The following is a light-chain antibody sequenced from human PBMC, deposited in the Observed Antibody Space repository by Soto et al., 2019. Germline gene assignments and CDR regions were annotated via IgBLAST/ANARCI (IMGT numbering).Light chain of an antibody. Sequence: DIVMTQSPLSLPVTPGEAASISCRSSQSLLHKNKNNYFNWYLQKPGQSPQLLIYMGFKRASGVPDRFSGSGSGTYFTLKISRVEAEDAGVSYCMQALQPPRTFGHGTKVDIK. CDR3: MQALQPPRT. CDR1: QSLLHKNKNNY. J-gene: IGKJ1*01. V-gene: IGKV2-28*01. CDR2: MGF.